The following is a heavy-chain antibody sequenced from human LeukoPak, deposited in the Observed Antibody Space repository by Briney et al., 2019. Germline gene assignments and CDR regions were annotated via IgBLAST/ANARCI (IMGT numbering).Heavy chain of an antibody. D-gene: IGHD2-2*01. J-gene: IGHJ5*02. CDR1: GGSISSGGYY. CDR3: ARALSIVVVPAAIDGNWFDP. CDR2: IYHSGST. V-gene: IGHV4-30-2*01. Sequence: ASETLSLTCTVSGGSISSGGYYWSWIRQPPGKGLEWIGYIYHSGSTYYNPSLKSRVTISVDRSKNQFSLKLSSVTAADTAVYYCARALSIVVVPAAIDGNWFDPWGQGTLVTVSS.